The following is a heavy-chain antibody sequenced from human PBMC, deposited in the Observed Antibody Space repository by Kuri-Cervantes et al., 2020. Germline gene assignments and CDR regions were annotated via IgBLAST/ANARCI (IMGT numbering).Heavy chain of an antibody. D-gene: IGHD2-15*01. CDR2: TYYRSKWYN. Sequence: LRLSCAISGDSVSSNSAAWDWIRQSPSRGLEWLGRTYYRSKWYNDYAVSVKSRITINPDTSKNQFSLQLNSVTPEDTAVYYCAKETAATTDYWGQGTLVTVSS. CDR3: AKETAATTDY. J-gene: IGHJ4*02. CDR1: GDSVSSNSAA. V-gene: IGHV6-1*01.